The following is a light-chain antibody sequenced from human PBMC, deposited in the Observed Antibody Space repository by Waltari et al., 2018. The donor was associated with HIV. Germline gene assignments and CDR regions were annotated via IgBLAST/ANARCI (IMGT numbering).Light chain of an antibody. V-gene: IGLV8-61*01. CDR3: LLNIGVGTVL. Sequence: QPVVTHEPSFSGPHGGTVTLTCGLTSGSGSISHFPPWYQQAPGQPPRTLIYTTNYRSSGVPHRFSGSIVGSKAALTIAGAQADYEGDYYCLLNIGVGTVLFSVGTRLTGL. CDR2: TTN. J-gene: IGLJ3*02. CDR1: SGSGSISHF.